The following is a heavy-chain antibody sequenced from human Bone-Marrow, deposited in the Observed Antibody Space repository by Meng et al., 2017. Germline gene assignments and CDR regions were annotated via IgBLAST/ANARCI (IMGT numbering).Heavy chain of an antibody. CDR3: ARDEYYDILTDPLDP. CDR2: IKQDGSEK. J-gene: IGHJ5*02. CDR1: GFTFSSYW. D-gene: IGHD3-9*01. V-gene: IGHV3-7*01. Sequence: GESLKISCAASGFTFSSYWMSWVRQAPGKGLEWVANIKQDGSEKYYVDSVKGRFTISRDNAKNSLYPQMNSLRAEDTAVYYCARDEYYDILTDPLDPWGQGTLVTVSS.